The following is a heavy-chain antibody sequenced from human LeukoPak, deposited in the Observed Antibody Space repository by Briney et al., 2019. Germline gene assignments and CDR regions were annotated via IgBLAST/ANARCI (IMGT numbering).Heavy chain of an antibody. CDR2: IYYSGST. J-gene: IGHJ4*02. CDR3: ARDQWELPAY. D-gene: IGHD1-26*01. V-gene: IGHV4-59*01. Sequence: PSETLSLTCTVSGGSISSYYWSWIRQPPRKGLEWIGYIYYSGSTNYSPSLKSRVTISVDTSKNQFSLKLSSVTAADTAVYYCARDQWELPAYWGQGTLVTVSS. CDR1: GGSISSYY.